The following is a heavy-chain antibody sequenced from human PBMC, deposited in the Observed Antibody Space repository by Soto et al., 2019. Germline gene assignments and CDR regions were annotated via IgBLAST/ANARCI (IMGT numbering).Heavy chain of an antibody. Sequence: HPGGSLRLSCAASGFTFSTYAMTWVRQAPGKGLEWVSAISGSGGSTYYADSVKGRFTISRDNSKNTLYLQMNSLRAEDTAVYYCAKDRVVVYVWGQGTTVTVSS. CDR3: AKDRVVVYV. J-gene: IGHJ6*02. V-gene: IGHV3-23*01. CDR2: ISGSGGST. D-gene: IGHD2-15*01. CDR1: GFTFSTYA.